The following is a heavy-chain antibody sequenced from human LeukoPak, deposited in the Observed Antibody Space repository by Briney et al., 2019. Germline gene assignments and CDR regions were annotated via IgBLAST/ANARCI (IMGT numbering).Heavy chain of an antibody. CDR1: GFTFSSYA. CDR3: ARGSYYGGMGDYFDY. V-gene: IGHV3-23*01. D-gene: IGHD1-26*01. J-gene: IGHJ4*02. Sequence: GGSLRLSCAASGFTFSSYAMSWVRQAPGKGLEWVSAISGSGGSTYYADSVKGRFTISRDNSKNTLYLQMNSLRAEDTAVYYCARGSYYGGMGDYFDYWGQGTLVTVSS. CDR2: ISGSGGST.